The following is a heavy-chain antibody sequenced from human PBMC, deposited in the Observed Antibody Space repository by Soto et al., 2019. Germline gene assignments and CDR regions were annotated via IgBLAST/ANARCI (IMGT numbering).Heavy chain of an antibody. CDR1: GYTLTGLS. V-gene: IGHV1-24*01. J-gene: IGHJ6*02. CDR3: ATGGVGSSWPSYYGMDV. Sequence: ASVKVSCKVSGYTLTGLSMHWVRQAPGKGLEWMGGFDPEDGETIYAQKFQGRVTMTADTSTDTAYMELSSLRSEDTAVYYCATGGVGSSWPSYYGMDVWGQGTRVTVSS. CDR2: FDPEDGET. D-gene: IGHD6-13*01.